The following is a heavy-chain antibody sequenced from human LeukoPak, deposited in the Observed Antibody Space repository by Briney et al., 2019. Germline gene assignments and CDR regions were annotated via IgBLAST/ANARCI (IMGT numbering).Heavy chain of an antibody. J-gene: IGHJ6*03. Sequence: SETLSLTCTVSGGSISSYYWSWIRQPPGKGLEWIGYIYYSGSTNYNPSLKSRVTISVDTSKNQFSLKLSSVTAADTAVYYCARDRGDLPMVRDRRVGANYYYYMDVWGKGTTVTISS. CDR2: IYYSGST. V-gene: IGHV4-59*01. CDR1: GGSISSYY. CDR3: ARDRGDLPMVRDRRVGANYYYYMDV. D-gene: IGHD3-10*01.